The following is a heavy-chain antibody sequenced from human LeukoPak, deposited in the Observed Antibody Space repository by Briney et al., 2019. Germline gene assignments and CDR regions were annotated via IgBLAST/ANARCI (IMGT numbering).Heavy chain of an antibody. CDR2: ISSSSSYI. J-gene: IGHJ6*03. CDR3: ARGGYSSGWSSYYYYYYMDV. V-gene: IGHV3-21*01. CDR1: GFTFSSYS. Sequence: GGSLRLSCAASGFTFSSYSMNWVRQAPGKGLEWVSSISSSSSYIYYADSVKGRFTISRDNAKNSLYLQMNSLRAEDTAVCYCARGGYSSGWSSYYYYYYMDVWGKGTTVTISS. D-gene: IGHD6-19*01.